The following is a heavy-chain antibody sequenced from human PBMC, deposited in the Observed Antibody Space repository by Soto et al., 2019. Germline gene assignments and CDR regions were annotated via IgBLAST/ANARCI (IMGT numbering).Heavy chain of an antibody. V-gene: IGHV1-69*13. CDR1: GGTFSSYA. CDR2: IIPIFGTA. J-gene: IGHJ5*02. Sequence: SVKVSCKDSGGTFSSYAISWVRQAPGQGLEWMGGIIPIFGTANYAQKFQGRVTITADESTSTAYMELSSLRSEDTAVYYCARGSSAYNWFDPWGQGTLVTVSS. D-gene: IGHD6-6*01. CDR3: ARGSSAYNWFDP.